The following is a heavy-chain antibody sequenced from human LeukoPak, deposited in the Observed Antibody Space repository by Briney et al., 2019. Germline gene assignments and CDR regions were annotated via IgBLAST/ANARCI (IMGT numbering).Heavy chain of an antibody. J-gene: IGHJ4*02. V-gene: IGHV1-2*02. CDR3: ARETYYYDSSDYPFYFDY. CDR2: INPNSGGT. D-gene: IGHD3-22*01. Sequence: ASVKVSCKASGYTFTGYYMHWVRQAPGQGLEWMGWINPNSGGTNYAQNFQGRVTMTRDTSINTAYMELSRLRSDDTAVYYCARETYYYDSSDYPFYFDYWGQGTLVTASS. CDR1: GYTFTGYY.